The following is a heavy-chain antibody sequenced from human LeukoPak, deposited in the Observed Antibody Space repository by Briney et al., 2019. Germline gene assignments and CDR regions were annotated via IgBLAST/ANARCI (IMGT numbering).Heavy chain of an antibody. V-gene: IGHV4-34*01. CDR1: GGSFSVYY. D-gene: IGHD3-3*01. Sequence: SETLSLTCAVYGGSFSVYYWSWIRQPPGKGLGWIGEINHSGSTNYNPSLKSRVTISVDTSKNQFSLKLSSVTAADTAVYYCARGGSYYDFWSGYLSDDYWGQGTLVTVSS. CDR3: ARGGSYYDFWSGYLSDDY. CDR2: INHSGST. J-gene: IGHJ4*02.